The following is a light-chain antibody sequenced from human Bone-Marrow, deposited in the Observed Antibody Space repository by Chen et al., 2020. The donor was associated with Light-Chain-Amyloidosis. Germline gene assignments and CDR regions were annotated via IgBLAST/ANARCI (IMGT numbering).Light chain of an antibody. CDR1: NIGSTS. Sequence: SYVLTQPSSVSVAPGQTATIACGGNNIGSTSVHWYQQTPGQAPLLVVYDDSDRPSGIPERLSGSNSGNTATLTIRRGEAGDEADDYCQVWDRSSDRPVFGGGTKLTVL. CDR2: DDS. J-gene: IGLJ3*02. V-gene: IGLV3-21*02. CDR3: QVWDRSSDRPV.